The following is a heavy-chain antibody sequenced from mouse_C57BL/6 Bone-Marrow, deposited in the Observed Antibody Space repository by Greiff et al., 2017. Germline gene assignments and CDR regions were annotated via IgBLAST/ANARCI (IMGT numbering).Heavy chain of an antibody. CDR2: ISAGGSYT. Sequence: EVQGVESGGGLVKPGGSLTLSCAASGFTFSSYAMSWVRQTPEKRLEWVETISAGGSYTYYTDNVKGRFTISRDNAKNNLYLQMSHLKSEDTAMYYCARDRLLRYLYARDYWGQGTAVTVSA. V-gene: IGHV5-4*01. D-gene: IGHD2-3*01. J-gene: IGHJ4*01. CDR1: GFTFSSYA. CDR3: ARDRLLRYLYARDY.